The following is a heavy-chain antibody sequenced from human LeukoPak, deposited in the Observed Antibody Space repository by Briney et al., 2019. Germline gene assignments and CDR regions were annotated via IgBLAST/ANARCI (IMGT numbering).Heavy chain of an antibody. CDR2: TYYRSEWYN. D-gene: IGHD3-16*01. J-gene: IGHJ4*02. Sequence: SQTLSLTCAISGDSVSSNTAAWNWIRQSPSRGLEWLGRTYYRSEWYNDYTIYAVSVKSRITINPDTSKNQVSLQLNSVTPEDTAVYYCAREVAYTLAFDYWGQGTPVTVSS. V-gene: IGHV6-1*01. CDR1: GDSVSSNTAA. CDR3: AREVAYTLAFDY.